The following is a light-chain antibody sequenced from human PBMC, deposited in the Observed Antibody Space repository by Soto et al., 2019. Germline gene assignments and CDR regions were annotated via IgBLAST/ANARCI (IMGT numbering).Light chain of an antibody. Sequence: QAVLTQPPSASGTPGQRVTISCSGSSSNVGVNFVYWHQQIPGTAPKLLIYRNNQRPSGVPDRFSGSKSGTSASLAISGLRTEDEADYHCVVWDGSLRGWVFGGGTQLTVL. J-gene: IGLJ3*02. CDR3: VVWDGSLRGWV. CDR1: SSNVGVNF. V-gene: IGLV1-47*01. CDR2: RNN.